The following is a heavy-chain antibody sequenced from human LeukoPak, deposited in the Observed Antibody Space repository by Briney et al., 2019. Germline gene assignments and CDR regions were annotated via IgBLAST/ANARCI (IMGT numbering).Heavy chain of an antibody. CDR3: ARSPHILTGENFDY. CDR1: GYTFTGYY. Sequence: ASVKVSCKASGYTFTGYYMHWVRQAPGQGLEWMGWINLNSGGTNYAQKFQDRVTMTRDTSITTAYMELSRLRFDDTALYYCARSPHILTGENFDYWGQGTLVTVSS. V-gene: IGHV1-2*02. J-gene: IGHJ4*02. D-gene: IGHD3-9*01. CDR2: INLNSGGT.